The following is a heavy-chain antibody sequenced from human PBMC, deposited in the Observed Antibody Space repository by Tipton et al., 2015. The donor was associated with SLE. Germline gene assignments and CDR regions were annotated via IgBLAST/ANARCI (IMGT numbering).Heavy chain of an antibody. CDR2: IYYSGST. CDR1: GGSISNYY. CDR3: ARVQYQLPPRLNYYYYYVDV. Sequence: TLSLTCTVSGGSISNYYWSWIRQPPGKGLEWIGYIYYSGSTNYNPSLKSRVTISVDTSKNQFSLKLSSVTAADTAVYYCARVQYQLPPRLNYYYYYVDVWGKGTTVTVSS. D-gene: IGHD2-2*01. J-gene: IGHJ6*03. V-gene: IGHV4-59*01.